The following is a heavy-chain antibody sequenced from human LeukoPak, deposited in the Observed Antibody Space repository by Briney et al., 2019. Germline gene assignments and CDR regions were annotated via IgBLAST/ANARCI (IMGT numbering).Heavy chain of an antibody. D-gene: IGHD4-23*01. CDR1: GGSISSTSYY. CDR3: AREGAVVLSNFDG. Sequence: SETLSLTCDVSGGSISSTSYYWGWIRQTPGKGLEWIGSIFYTGTTYYHPSLKSRVTISVDTSKNQFSLKLSSVTAADTAVYYCAREGAVVLSNFDGWGQGTLVTVSS. CDR2: IFYTGTT. V-gene: IGHV4-39*07. J-gene: IGHJ4*02.